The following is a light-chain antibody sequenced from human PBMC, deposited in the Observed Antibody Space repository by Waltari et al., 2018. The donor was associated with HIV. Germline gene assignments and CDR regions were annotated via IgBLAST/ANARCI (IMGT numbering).Light chain of an antibody. CDR2: QDT. CDR1: KLERNY. J-gene: IGLJ2*01. V-gene: IGLV3-1*01. CDR3: HAWDSTTVL. Sequence: YELTQSPSVSVSPGQTAILTCSGNKLERNYVCWYQQKPGQSSVLLLYQDTKRPSGIPERFSGSKSGNTATLTISGTQALDEADYYCHAWDSTTVLFGGGTELTVL.